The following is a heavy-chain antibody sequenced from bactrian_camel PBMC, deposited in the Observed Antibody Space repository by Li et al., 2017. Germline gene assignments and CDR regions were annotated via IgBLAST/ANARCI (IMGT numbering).Heavy chain of an antibody. J-gene: IGHJ4*01. V-gene: IGHV3S53*01. Sequence: QVQLVESGGGSVQPGGSLTLSCAATEDSYSMYCMGWFRQAPGAEREGVAAIDSDGSTSYADSVKGRFTISRDNAKNTLYLQLNSLKTEDTAMYYCAKDAGTVGWVFDYWGQGTQVTVS. D-gene: IGHD3*01. CDR1: EDSYSMYC. CDR2: IDSDGST. CDR3: AKDAGTVGWVFDY.